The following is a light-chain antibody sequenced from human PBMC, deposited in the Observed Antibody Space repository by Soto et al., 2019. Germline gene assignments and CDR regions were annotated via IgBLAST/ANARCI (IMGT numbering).Light chain of an antibody. CDR2: AAS. CDR1: QGIGSY. J-gene: IGKJ4*01. CDR3: TQPSTYPST. V-gene: IGKV1-9*01. Sequence: DIQITQYQSSLSASVGDRVTISCRASQGIGSYLAWYQQKPGEAPKLLIFAASTLQSGVPSRFSGSGSETDFTLTIISLQAEDFTTYYCTQPSTYPSTFGGGTNVDIK.